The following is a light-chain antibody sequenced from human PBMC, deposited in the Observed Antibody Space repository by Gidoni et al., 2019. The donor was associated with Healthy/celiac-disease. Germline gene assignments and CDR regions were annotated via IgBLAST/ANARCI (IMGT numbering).Light chain of an antibody. CDR3: QQYDNLPSIT. CDR2: YAS. CDR1: QDISNY. Sequence: IQMTPFPSSLASSVGDSVTITFQASQDISNYLNWYQQKPVKAPKLLIYYASNLETGVPSRLSGSGSGTDFTFTISSLQPEDIVTYYCQQYDNLPSITFGQGTRLEIK. J-gene: IGKJ5*01. V-gene: IGKV1-33*01.